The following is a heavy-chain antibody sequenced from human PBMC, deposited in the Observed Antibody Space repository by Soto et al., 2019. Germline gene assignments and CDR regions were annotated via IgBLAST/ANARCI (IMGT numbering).Heavy chain of an antibody. CDR2: INHSGST. Sequence: TSETLSLTCAVYGGSFSGYYWSWIRQPPGKGLEWIGEINHSGSTNYNPSLKSRVTISVDTSKNQFSLKLSSVTAADPAVYYCARWSGYSSGWTGFDYWGQGTLVTVSS. D-gene: IGHD6-19*01. V-gene: IGHV4-34*01. CDR1: GGSFSGYY. CDR3: ARWSGYSSGWTGFDY. J-gene: IGHJ4*02.